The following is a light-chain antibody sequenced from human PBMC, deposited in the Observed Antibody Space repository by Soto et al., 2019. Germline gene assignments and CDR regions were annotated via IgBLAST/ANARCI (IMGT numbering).Light chain of an antibody. V-gene: IGLV2-14*01. CDR1: SNDVGGYNY. J-gene: IGLJ3*02. Sequence: QSALTQPASVSGSPGQSITISCTGTSNDVGGYNYVSWYQQHPGKAPQLIIYEVSNRPSGVSHRFSGSKSGDTAFLTISGLQAEDGDDYYCSSYTAFSTWVFGGGTKLTVL. CDR3: SSYTAFSTWV. CDR2: EVS.